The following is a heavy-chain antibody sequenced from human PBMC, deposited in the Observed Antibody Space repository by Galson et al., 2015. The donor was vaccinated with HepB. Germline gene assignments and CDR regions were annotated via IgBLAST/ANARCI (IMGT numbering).Heavy chain of an antibody. CDR1: GFTFSNYA. CDR2: ISGSGTNT. D-gene: IGHD3-22*01. CDR3: AKFYYYDSSGPWGAFDI. V-gene: IGHV3-23*01. J-gene: IGHJ3*02. Sequence: SLRLSCAASGFTFSNYAMGWVRQAPGKGLEWVSGISGSGTNTYYADSVKGRFTISRDNSKNTLYLQINGLRAEDTAVYYCAKFYYYDSSGPWGAFDIWGQGTMVTVSS.